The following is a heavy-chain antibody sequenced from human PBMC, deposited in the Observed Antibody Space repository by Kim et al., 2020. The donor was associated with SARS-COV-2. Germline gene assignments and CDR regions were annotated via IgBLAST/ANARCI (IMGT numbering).Heavy chain of an antibody. Sequence: SVKVSCKASGGTFSSYAINWVRQAPGQGLEWLGRIIAILGTATYAQKFQGRVTITADEATTTADMELSSLKSEDTATYYCVIDGGITLVRGIISGFYYGMDVWGQGTTVTVSS. CDR1: GGTFSSYA. V-gene: IGHV1-69*11. D-gene: IGHD3-10*01. CDR3: VIDGGITLVRGIISGFYYGMDV. CDR2: IIAILGTA. J-gene: IGHJ6*02.